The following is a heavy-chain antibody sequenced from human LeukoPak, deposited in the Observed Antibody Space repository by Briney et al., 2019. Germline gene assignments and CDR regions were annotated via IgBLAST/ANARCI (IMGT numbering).Heavy chain of an antibody. J-gene: IGHJ4*02. CDR2: IYSGGST. D-gene: IGHD5-18*01. V-gene: IGHV3-66*01. Sequence: GGSLRLSCAASGFTVSSNYMSWVRQAPGKGLEWVSVIYSGGSTYYADSVKGRFTISRDNAKNSLYLQMNSLRAEDTAVYYCARGGTAMAKRAFGYWGQGTLVTVSS. CDR1: GFTVSSNY. CDR3: ARGGTAMAKRAFGY.